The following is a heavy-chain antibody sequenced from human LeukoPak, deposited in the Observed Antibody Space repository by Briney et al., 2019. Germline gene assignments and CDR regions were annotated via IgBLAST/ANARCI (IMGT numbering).Heavy chain of an antibody. D-gene: IGHD6-13*01. CDR3: AVAAGLVPEFDY. CDR2: ISSSSSYI. V-gene: IGHV3-21*01. CDR1: GFTFSSYS. J-gene: IGHJ4*02. Sequence: SGGSLRLSCAASGFTFSSYSMNWVRQAPGKGLEWVSSISSSSSYIYYADSVKGRFTISRDNAKNSLYLQMNSLRAEDTAVYYCAVAAGLVPEFDYWGQGTLVTVSS.